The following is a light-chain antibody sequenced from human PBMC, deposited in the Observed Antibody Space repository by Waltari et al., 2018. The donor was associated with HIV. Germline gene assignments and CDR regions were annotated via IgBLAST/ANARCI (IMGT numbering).Light chain of an antibody. J-gene: IGLJ2*01. V-gene: IGLV1-40*01. CDR2: SDI. Sequence: QSALTQPPSVSGAPGQRVTISCTGTRSNIGAGFFVTWYQHLPVTAPKLLVYSDINRPSGVPDRFSGSKSGTSASLVITGLQAEDEADYYCQSYDSSLRASVFGGGTKLTVL. CDR1: RSNIGAGFF. CDR3: QSYDSSLRASV.